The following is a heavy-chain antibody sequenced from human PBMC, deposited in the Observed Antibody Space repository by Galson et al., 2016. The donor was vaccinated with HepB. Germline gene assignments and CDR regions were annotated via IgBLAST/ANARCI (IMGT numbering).Heavy chain of an antibody. V-gene: IGHV3-23*01. J-gene: IGHJ4*02. Sequence: SLRLSCAASGFTFSSDAMSWARQAPEKGLEWVSGISDSAGSTYFADSVKGRFTISRDNSKNTLYLQMNSLRVEDTAVYYCAKGTTLQVHFGYFDHWGQGTLVTVSS. CDR1: GFTFSSDA. CDR2: ISDSAGST. CDR3: AKGTTLQVHFGYFDH. D-gene: IGHD1/OR15-1a*01.